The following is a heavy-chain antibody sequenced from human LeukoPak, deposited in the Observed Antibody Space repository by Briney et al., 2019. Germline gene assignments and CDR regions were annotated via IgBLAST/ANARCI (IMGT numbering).Heavy chain of an antibody. CDR3: ARDAGTAMVLTYYYYYYMDV. CDR2: INPSGGST. CDR1: GYTFTSYY. J-gene: IGHJ6*03. V-gene: IGHV1-46*01. Sequence: ASVKVSCKASGYTFTSYYIHWVRQAPGQGLEWMGIINPSGGSTSYAQKFQGRVTMTRDTSTSTAYMELRSLRSDDTAVYYCARDAGTAMVLTYYYYYYMDVWGKGTTVTVSS. D-gene: IGHD5-18*01.